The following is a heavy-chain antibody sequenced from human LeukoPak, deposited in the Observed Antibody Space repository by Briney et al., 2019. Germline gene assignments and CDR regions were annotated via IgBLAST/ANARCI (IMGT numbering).Heavy chain of an antibody. V-gene: IGHV1-18*01. J-gene: IGHJ4*02. CDR2: INPDNGYT. D-gene: IGHD6-6*01. Sequence: VASVKVSCKASGYTFTSYGVNWVRQAPGQGLEWMGWINPDNGYTNYAQKLQGRVTMTTDTSTSTAYMELRNLRSDDTAMCYCARKLGNDYWGQGTLVTVSS. CDR1: GYTFTSYG. CDR3: ARKLGNDY.